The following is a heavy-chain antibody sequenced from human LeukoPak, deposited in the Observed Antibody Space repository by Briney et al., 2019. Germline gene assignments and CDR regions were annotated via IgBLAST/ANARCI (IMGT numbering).Heavy chain of an antibody. CDR2: ISGSGGST. V-gene: IGHV3-23*01. D-gene: IGHD6-13*01. CDR1: GFTFSSYA. CDR3: ATHKYSSSWYGN. J-gene: IGHJ4*02. Sequence: GGSLRLSCAASGFTFSSYAMSWVRQAPGKGLEWVSAISGSGGSTYYADSVKGRFTISRDNSKNMLYLQMNSLRAEDTAVYYCATHKYSSSWYGNWGQGTLVTVSS.